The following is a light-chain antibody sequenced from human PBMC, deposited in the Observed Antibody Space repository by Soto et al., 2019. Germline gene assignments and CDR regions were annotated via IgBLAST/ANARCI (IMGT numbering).Light chain of an antibody. CDR1: SSNIGSRL. CDR2: NNK. Sequence: QSVLTQPPSASGTPGQRVTISCSGSSSNIGSRLLSWYQQLPGTAPQLLIYNNKQRPSGVPDRFSASKSGTSASLAISGLQSEDEADYYCATWDDSLNGPVFGGGTKLTVL. J-gene: IGLJ3*02. CDR3: ATWDDSLNGPV. V-gene: IGLV1-44*01.